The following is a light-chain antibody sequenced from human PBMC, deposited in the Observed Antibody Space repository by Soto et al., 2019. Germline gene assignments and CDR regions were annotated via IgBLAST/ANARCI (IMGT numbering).Light chain of an antibody. CDR2: AAS. CDR3: QKYSSAPFT. Sequence: DIQMTQSPSSLSASVGDIVTTTFRASQGINNYLAWYQQKPGKVPKLLMYAASTLQVGVPSRFSGSGSGTDFTLTISSLQPEDAAIYYCQKYSSAPFTFGQGTRLEIK. CDR1: QGINNY. J-gene: IGKJ5*01. V-gene: IGKV1-27*01.